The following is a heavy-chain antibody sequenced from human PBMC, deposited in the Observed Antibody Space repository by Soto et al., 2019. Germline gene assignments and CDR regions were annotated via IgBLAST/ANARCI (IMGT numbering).Heavy chain of an antibody. CDR1: GFTFSSYS. V-gene: IGHV3-21*01. CDR2: ISSSSSYI. Sequence: GGSLRLSCAASGFTFSSYSMNWVRQAPGKGLEWVSSISSSSSYIYYADSVKGRFTISRDNAKNSLYLQMNSLRAEDTAVYYCARIEAYYDFWSGYHYGMDVWGQGTTVTVSS. CDR3: ARIEAYYDFWSGYHYGMDV. D-gene: IGHD3-3*01. J-gene: IGHJ6*02.